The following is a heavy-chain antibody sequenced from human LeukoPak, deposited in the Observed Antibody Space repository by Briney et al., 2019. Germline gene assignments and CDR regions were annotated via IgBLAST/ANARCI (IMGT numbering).Heavy chain of an antibody. CDR3: ARHYYYSSGYLWYFDL. D-gene: IGHD3-22*01. CDR1: GGSISSYY. Sequence: SETLSLTCTVSGGSISSYYWSWIRQPPGKGLEWIGYIYYSGSTNYNPSLKSRVTISVDTSKNQFSLKLSSVTAADTAVYYCARHYYYSSGYLWYFDLWGRGTLVTVSS. V-gene: IGHV4-59*08. J-gene: IGHJ2*01. CDR2: IYYSGST.